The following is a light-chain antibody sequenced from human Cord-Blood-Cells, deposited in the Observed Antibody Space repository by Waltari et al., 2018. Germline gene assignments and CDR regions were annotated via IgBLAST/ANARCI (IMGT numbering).Light chain of an antibody. CDR1: SSDVGGYNS. J-gene: IGLJ2*01. Sequence: SALTQPASVSGSPGQSITISCTGTSSDVGGYNSVSWYQQHPGKAPKLMIYDVSNRPSGVSNRFSGSKSGNTASLTISGLQAEDEADYYCSSYTSSIVVFGGGTKLTVL. CDR2: DVS. V-gene: IGLV2-14*01. CDR3: SSYTSSIVV.